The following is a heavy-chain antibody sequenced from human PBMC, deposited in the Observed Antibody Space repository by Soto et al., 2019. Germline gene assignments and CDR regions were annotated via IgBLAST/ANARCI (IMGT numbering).Heavy chain of an antibody. CDR2: IYSGGST. CDR3: ARSPGSSWSFVYMDV. D-gene: IGHD6-13*01. J-gene: IGHJ6*03. Sequence: GGSLRLSCAASGFTVSSNYMSWVRQAPGKGLEWVSVIYSGGSTYYADSVKGRFTISRHNSKNTLYLQMNSLRAEDTAVYYCARSPGSSWSFVYMDVWGKGTTVTVSS. V-gene: IGHV3-53*04. CDR1: GFTVSSNY.